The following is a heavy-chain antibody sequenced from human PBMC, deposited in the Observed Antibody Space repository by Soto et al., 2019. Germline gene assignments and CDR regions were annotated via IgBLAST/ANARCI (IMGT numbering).Heavy chain of an antibody. CDR1: GGSISSGDYY. CDR2: IYYSGST. J-gene: IGHJ4*02. CDR3: ARISGYDENFDY. Sequence: PSETLSLTCTVSGGSISSGDYYWSWIRQPPGKGLEWIGYIYYSGSTYYNPSLKSRVTISVDTSKNQFSLKLSSVTAADTAVYYCARISGYDENFDYWGQGTLVTVSS. D-gene: IGHD5-12*01. V-gene: IGHV4-30-4*01.